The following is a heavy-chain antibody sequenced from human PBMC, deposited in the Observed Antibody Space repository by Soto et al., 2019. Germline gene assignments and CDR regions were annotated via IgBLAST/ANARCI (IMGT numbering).Heavy chain of an antibody. J-gene: IGHJ4*02. CDR2: LNPANGDT. D-gene: IGHD3-10*01. Sequence: ASVQVSCKASGYTFTLYPIHWVRQAPGQGLEWMGWLNPANGDTGYSQNFQGRVTITRDTSASTAYMEMNSLRSEDTAVYYCARKDYYGSGIYYFDSWGQGTQVTVSS. CDR1: GYTFTLYP. CDR3: ARKDYYGSGIYYFDS. V-gene: IGHV1-3*01.